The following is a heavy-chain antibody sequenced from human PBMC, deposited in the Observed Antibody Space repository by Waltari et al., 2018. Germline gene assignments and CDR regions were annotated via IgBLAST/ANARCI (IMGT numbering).Heavy chain of an antibody. Sequence: VPSEPEVKKPGVSVKTPCKRSGYTFSNYLIPWLRQMPGTGLHWMGMVHPFDFDTRYSPSFDDHVAISVDRSNGTAYLQWSSLKASDTAIYYCARLYCTYTSCVDTNWLDPWGQGTLVTVSS. D-gene: IGHD2-2*01. CDR1: GYTFSNYL. V-gene: IGHV5-51*01. J-gene: IGHJ5*02. CDR3: ARLYCTYTSCVDTNWLDP. CDR2: VHPFDFDT.